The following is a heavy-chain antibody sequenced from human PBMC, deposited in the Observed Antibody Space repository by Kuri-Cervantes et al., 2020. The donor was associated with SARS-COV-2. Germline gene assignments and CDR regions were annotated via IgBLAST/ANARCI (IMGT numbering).Heavy chain of an antibody. Sequence: SETLSLTCIVSGDSMDSVYYYWSWIRQPPGKGLEWIGYTLYSGSPYYNPSLKSRLSISVDTSKKQFSLNLGSVTVADTAVYYCARAQRDLWSASVDYWGQGLLVTVSS. CDR1: GDSMDSVYYY. CDR3: ARAQRDLWSASVDY. J-gene: IGHJ4*02. D-gene: IGHD3-3*01. CDR2: TLYSGSP. V-gene: IGHV4-30-4*01.